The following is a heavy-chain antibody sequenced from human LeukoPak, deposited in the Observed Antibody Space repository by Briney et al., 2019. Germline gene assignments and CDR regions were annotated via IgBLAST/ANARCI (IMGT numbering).Heavy chain of an antibody. CDR3: ARLSIAVSGDFDF. V-gene: IGHV5-51*01. CDR1: GYSFSNYW. Sequence: GQSLKISCKGSGYSFSNYWIGWVRQMPGKGLEFMGIIYPGDSGTRYSPSFPGQVTFSVDTSIHTAYLQWSSLHASDSAMFYCARLSIAVSGDFDFWGPGTLVTVSS. D-gene: IGHD6-19*01. J-gene: IGHJ4*02. CDR2: IYPGDSGT.